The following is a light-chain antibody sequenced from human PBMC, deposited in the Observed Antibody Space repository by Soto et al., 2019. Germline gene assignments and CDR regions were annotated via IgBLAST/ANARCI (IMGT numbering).Light chain of an antibody. CDR2: DTS. CDR3: QQSSSWLT. J-gene: IGKJ4*01. V-gene: IGKV3-11*01. Sequence: ETVLTQSPATLSLSPGERATLSCRASQSIRNFLAWYQQKPGQAPRLLIYDTSNRATGIPARFSGSGSGTDFTLTISSLEPEDCAVYYCQQSSSWLTFGGGTKVEIK. CDR1: QSIRNF.